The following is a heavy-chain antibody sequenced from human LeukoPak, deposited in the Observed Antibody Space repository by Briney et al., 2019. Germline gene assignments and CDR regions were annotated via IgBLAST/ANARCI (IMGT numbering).Heavy chain of an antibody. D-gene: IGHD7-27*01. CDR3: ARFGSNWGSCDY. V-gene: IGHV4-59*01. CDR1: GGSISSYY. CDR2: IYYSGST. Sequence: SETLSLTCTVSGGSISSYYWSWIRQPPGKGLEWIGYIYYSGSTNYNPSLKSRVTISVDTSKNQFSLKLSSVTAADTAVYYCARFGSNWGSCDYWGQGTLVTVSS. J-gene: IGHJ4*02.